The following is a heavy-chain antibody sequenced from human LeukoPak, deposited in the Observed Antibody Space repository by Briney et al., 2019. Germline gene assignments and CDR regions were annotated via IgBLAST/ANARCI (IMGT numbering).Heavy chain of an antibody. J-gene: IGHJ4*02. CDR3: ARGGERSGFDY. CDR1: GGSISSSSYF. D-gene: IGHD3-22*01. Sequence: KPSETLSLTCIVSGGSISSSSYFWGWIRQPPGKGLEWIGEINHCGSTNYNPSLKSRVTISVDTSKNQFSLKLSSVTAADTAVYYCARGGERSGFDYWGQGTLVTVSS. CDR2: INHCGST. V-gene: IGHV4-39*07.